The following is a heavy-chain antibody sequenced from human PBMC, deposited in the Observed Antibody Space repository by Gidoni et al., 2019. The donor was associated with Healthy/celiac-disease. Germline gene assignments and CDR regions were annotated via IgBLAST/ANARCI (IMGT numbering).Heavy chain of an antibody. CDR1: GFTFSSYG. D-gene: IGHD4-17*01. Sequence: QVQLVASGGGVVQPGRSLRLSCAASGFTFSSYGMHWVRQAPGKGLEWVAVISYDGSNKYYADYVKGRFTISRDNSKNTLYLQMNSLRAEDTAVYYCAKDLVDGDYRYYYYDMDVWGKGTTVTVSS. V-gene: IGHV3-30*18. J-gene: IGHJ6*03. CDR2: ISYDGSNK. CDR3: AKDLVDGDYRYYYYDMDV.